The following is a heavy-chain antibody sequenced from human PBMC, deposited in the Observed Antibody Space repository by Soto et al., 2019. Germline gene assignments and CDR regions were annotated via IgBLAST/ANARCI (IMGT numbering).Heavy chain of an antibody. Sequence: GGSLRLSCTASGFTFGDYAMSWVRQAPGKGLEWVGFIRSKAYGGTTEYAASVKGRFTISRDDSKSIAYLQMNSLKTEDTAVYYCTRDMDIVATITGSHYYYGMDVWGQGTTVTVSS. J-gene: IGHJ6*02. D-gene: IGHD5-12*01. CDR3: TRDMDIVATITGSHYYYGMDV. CDR1: GFTFGDYA. CDR2: IRSKAYGGTT. V-gene: IGHV3-49*04.